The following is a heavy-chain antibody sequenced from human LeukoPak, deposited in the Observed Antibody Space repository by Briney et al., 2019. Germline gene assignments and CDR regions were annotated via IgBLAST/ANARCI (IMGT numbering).Heavy chain of an antibody. J-gene: IGHJ4*02. D-gene: IGHD6-13*01. CDR3: AMYSSSWHPDY. CDR2: ISTYNTNA. CDR1: GYSFSSFG. V-gene: IGHV1-18*01. Sequence: ASVKVSCRASGYSFSSFGMSWVRQAPGQGLEWMGWISTYNTNAKYAERFQGRVTMSTDASINTAYMELRSLRSDDTAVYYCAMYSSSWHPDYWGQGTLVTVSS.